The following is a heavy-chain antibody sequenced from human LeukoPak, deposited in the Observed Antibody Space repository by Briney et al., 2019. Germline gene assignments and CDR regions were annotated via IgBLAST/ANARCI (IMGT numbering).Heavy chain of an antibody. Sequence: GGSLRLSCAASGFTFSSYWMHWVRQAPGKGLVGVSRINSDGRSTNYADSVKGRFTISRDNAKNSLYLQMNSLRAEDTAVYYCARGIHRRVPKENFEYWGQGTLVTVSS. V-gene: IGHV3-74*01. CDR1: GFTFSSYW. D-gene: IGHD4/OR15-4a*01. J-gene: IGHJ4*02. CDR3: ARGIHRRVPKENFEY. CDR2: INSDGRST.